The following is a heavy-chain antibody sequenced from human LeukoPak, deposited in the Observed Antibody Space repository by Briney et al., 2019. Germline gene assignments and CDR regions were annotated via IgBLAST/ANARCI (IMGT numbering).Heavy chain of an antibody. CDR3: ARAGIDSSGWSSYYFDY. CDR1: GFTVSSNY. J-gene: IGHJ4*02. CDR2: IYSGGST. D-gene: IGHD6-19*01. V-gene: IGHV3-53*01. Sequence: GGSLRLSCAASGFTVSSNYMSWVRQAPGKGLEWVSVIYSGGSTYYADSVKGRFTISRDNSKNTLYLQMNSLRAEDTAVYYCARAGIDSSGWSSYYFDYWGQGTLVTVSS.